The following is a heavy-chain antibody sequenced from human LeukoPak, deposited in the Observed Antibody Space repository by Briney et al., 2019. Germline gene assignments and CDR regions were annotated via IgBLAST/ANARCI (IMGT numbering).Heavy chain of an antibody. CDR1: GFTFSSYS. CDR3: ARDLDGYHYYYMDV. J-gene: IGHJ6*03. CDR2: ISSSSSTI. D-gene: IGHD2-2*03. Sequence: PGGSLRLSCAASGFTFSSYSMNWVRQAPGKGLEWVSYISSSSSTIYYADSVKGRFTISRDNAKNSLYLQMNSLRAEDTAVYYCARDLDGYHYYYMDVWGKGTTVTVSS. V-gene: IGHV3-48*01.